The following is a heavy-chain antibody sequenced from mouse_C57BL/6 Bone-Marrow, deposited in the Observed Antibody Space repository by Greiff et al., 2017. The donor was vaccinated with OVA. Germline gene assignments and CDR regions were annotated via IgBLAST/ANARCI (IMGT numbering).Heavy chain of an antibody. CDR2: IWTGGGT. CDR3: AKNYGSSFWYFDV. V-gene: IGHV2-9-1*01. J-gene: IGHJ1*03. Sequence: VQRVESGPGLVAPSQSLSITCTVSGFSLTSYAISWVRQPPGKGLEWLGVIWTGGGTNYNSALKSRLSISKDNSKSQVFLKMNSLQTDDTARYYCAKNYGSSFWYFDVWGTGTTVTVSS. D-gene: IGHD1-1*01. CDR1: GFSLTSYA.